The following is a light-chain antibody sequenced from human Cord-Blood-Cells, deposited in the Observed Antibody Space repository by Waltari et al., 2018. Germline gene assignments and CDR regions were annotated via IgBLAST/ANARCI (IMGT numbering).Light chain of an antibody. J-gene: IGKJ3*01. CDR1: QLVSIS. CDR3: QQRSNWPPGT. Sequence: EIVLTQSPATLSLSPGYRSNLSCRASQLVSISLACYQQKPGQAPRLLIYDASNRSTGIPARFSGSGSGTDFTLTISSLEPEDFAVYYCQQRSNWPPGTFGPGTKVDIK. CDR2: DAS. V-gene: IGKV3-11*01.